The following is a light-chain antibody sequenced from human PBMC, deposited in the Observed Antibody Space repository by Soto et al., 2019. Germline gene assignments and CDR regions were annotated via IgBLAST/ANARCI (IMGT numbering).Light chain of an antibody. V-gene: IGKV1-17*03. CDR1: QGISNS. Sequence: IPMTQSPSALSASLGDRVTMTFRSSQGISNSLAWFQQKPGKVPKRLIYAASSLQSGVPSRFSGSGSGTEFTLTISSLQPEDFATYYCLQHNSYPLTFGRGTNVDIK. J-gene: IGKJ4*01. CDR3: LQHNSYPLT. CDR2: AAS.